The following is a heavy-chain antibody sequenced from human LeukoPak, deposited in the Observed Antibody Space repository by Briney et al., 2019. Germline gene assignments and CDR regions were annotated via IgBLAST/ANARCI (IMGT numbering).Heavy chain of an antibody. CDR2: IYYSGST. V-gene: IGHV4-39*07. CDR1: GGSISSSSYY. J-gene: IGHJ4*02. CDR3: ARGSSAYYTPPDY. D-gene: IGHD3-22*01. Sequence: SETLSLTCTVSGGSISSSSYYWGWIRQPPGKGLEWIGSIYYSGSTYYNPSLKSRVTISVAPSKNQFSLKLSSVTAADTAVYYCARGSSAYYTPPDYWGQGTLVTVSS.